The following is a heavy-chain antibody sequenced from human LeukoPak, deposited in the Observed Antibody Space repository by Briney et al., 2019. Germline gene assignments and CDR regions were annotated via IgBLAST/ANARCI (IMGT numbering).Heavy chain of an antibody. CDR2: ISAYNGNT. V-gene: IGHV1-18*01. Sequence: GASVKVSCKASGYTFTSYGISWVRQDPGQGLEWMGWISAYNGNTNYAQKLQGRVTMTTDTSTSTAYMELRSLRSDDTAVYYCARAVWSDYGDLADYWGQGTLVTVSS. D-gene: IGHD4-17*01. J-gene: IGHJ4*02. CDR1: GYTFTSYG. CDR3: ARAVWSDYGDLADY.